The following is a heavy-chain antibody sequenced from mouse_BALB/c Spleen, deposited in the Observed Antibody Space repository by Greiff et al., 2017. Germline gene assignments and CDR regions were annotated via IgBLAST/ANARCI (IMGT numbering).Heavy chain of an antibody. CDR3: ARGIYYDYDAPYYYAMDY. Sequence: QVQLQQSGAELVRSGASVKMSCKASGYTFTSYNMHWVKQTPGQGLEWIGYIYPGNGGTNYNQKFKGKATLTADTSSSTAYMQISSLTSEDSAVYFCARGIYYDYDAPYYYAMDYWGQGTSVTVSS. D-gene: IGHD2-4*01. CDR2: IYPGNGGT. J-gene: IGHJ4*01. CDR1: GYTFTSYN. V-gene: IGHV1-12*01.